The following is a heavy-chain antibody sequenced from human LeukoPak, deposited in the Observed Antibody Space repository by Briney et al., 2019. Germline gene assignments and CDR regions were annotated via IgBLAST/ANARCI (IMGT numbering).Heavy chain of an antibody. CDR2: ISASGGST. Sequence: PGGSLRLSCAGSGFTFDDYAMHWVRQAPGKGLEWVSGISASGGSTYYADSVKGRFTISRDNSKNTLFLQMNSLRAEDTAVYHCAKSDSSSWYEFYPWGQGTLVTVSS. J-gene: IGHJ5*02. D-gene: IGHD6-13*01. V-gene: IGHV3-23*01. CDR3: AKSDSSSWYEFYP. CDR1: GFTFDDYA.